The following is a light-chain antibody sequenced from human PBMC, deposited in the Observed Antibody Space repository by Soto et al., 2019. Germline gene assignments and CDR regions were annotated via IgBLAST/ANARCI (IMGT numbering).Light chain of an antibody. Sequence: QSALTQPPSVSAAPVQKVTISCSGSDSNIGNNYVSWYQQLPRTAPKLLIYDNNKRPSGIPDRFSGSKSGTSATLGITGLQTGDEADYYCGTWDSSLSAYNYVFGTGTKVTVL. J-gene: IGLJ1*01. CDR3: GTWDSSLSAYNYV. CDR1: DSNIGNNY. CDR2: DNN. V-gene: IGLV1-51*01.